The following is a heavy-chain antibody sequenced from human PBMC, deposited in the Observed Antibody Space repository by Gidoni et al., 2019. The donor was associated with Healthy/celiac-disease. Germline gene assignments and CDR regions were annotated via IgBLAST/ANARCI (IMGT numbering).Heavy chain of an antibody. Sequence: QVQLVESGGAVVQPGRSLRLSFSASGVTSRSYGMHWGRQAPGKGLEWVAVRSYDGSNKYYADSVKGRFTIYRDNSKNTLYLQMNSLRAEDTAVYYCACGNYDILTGYYGAFDIWGQGTMVTVSS. CDR2: RSYDGSNK. D-gene: IGHD3-9*01. CDR1: GVTSRSYG. J-gene: IGHJ3*02. CDR3: ACGNYDILTGYYGAFDI. V-gene: IGHV3-30*03.